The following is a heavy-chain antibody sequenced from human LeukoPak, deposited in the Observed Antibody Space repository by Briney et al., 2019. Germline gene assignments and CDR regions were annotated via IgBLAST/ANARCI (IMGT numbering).Heavy chain of an antibody. CDR2: ISGSGDST. J-gene: IGHJ4*02. D-gene: IGHD2-15*01. CDR1: GITFSSYA. CDR3: AKSRVVVISDSDF. Sequence: GGSLRLSCAASGITFSSYAMTWVRQAPGKGLEWVSAISGSGDSTYYADSVKGRFTISRDNSKNTLYLQMNSLRAEDTAIYYCAKSRVVVISDSDFWGQGTLVTVSS. V-gene: IGHV3-23*01.